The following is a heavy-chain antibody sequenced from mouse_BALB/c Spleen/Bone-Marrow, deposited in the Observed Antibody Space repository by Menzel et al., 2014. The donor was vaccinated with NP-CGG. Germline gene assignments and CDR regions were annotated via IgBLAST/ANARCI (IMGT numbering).Heavy chain of an antibody. D-gene: IGHD2-1*01. Sequence: VQLVESGAELVRPGVSVKISCKGSGYTFTDYAMHWVKQSHAKSLEWIGVISTYYGDASYNQKFKGKATMTVDKSSSTAYMELARLTSEDSAIYYCAGGNYYYAMDYWGQGTSVTVSS. V-gene: IGHV1S137*01. J-gene: IGHJ4*01. CDR1: GYTFTDYA. CDR3: AGGNYYYAMDY. CDR2: ISTYYGDA.